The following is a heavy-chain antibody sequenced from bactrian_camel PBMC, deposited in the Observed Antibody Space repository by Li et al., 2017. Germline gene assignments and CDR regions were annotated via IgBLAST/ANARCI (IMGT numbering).Heavy chain of an antibody. CDR1: GFTFSSYY. J-gene: IGHJ4*01. CDR2: LASDGSNT. V-gene: IGHV3-2*01. CDR3: ATQAFDY. D-gene: IGHD3*01. Sequence: HVQLVESGGGLVQPGGSLTLSCAASGFTFSSYYMSWVRQAPGMGLEWVSSLASDGSNTYYADSVKGRFTISRDNAKNTLYLQMNSLKSEDTALYYCATQAFDYWGQGTQVTVS.